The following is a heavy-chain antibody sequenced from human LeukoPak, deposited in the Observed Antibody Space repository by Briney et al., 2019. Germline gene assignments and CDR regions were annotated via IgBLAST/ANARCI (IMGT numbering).Heavy chain of an antibody. Sequence: PGQSLRLSCEASGFTFRGYGMHWVRQSPGKGLEWVAVISYDGNAKAFADSVKGRFIISRDNAKNSLYLQMNSLRTEDTAVYYCARYYLLATGSYAFDYWGQGTLVTVSS. J-gene: IGHJ4*02. CDR3: ARYYLLATGSYAFDY. V-gene: IGHV3-30*03. CDR1: GFTFRGYG. CDR2: ISYDGNAK. D-gene: IGHD1-1*01.